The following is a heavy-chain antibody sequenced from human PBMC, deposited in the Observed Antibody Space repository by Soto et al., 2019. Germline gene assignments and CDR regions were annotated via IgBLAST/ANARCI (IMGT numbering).Heavy chain of an antibody. V-gene: IGHV4-59*01. J-gene: IGHJ6*03. Sequence: SETLSLTCTVAGGSISSYYWSWIRQPPGKGLEWIGYIYYSGSTNYNPSLKSRVTISVDTSKNQFSLKLSSVTAADTAVYYCARLGCSSTSCPRYYYHYYMDVWGKGTTVTVSS. CDR1: GGSISSYY. CDR3: ARLGCSSTSCPRYYYHYYMDV. CDR2: IYYSGST. D-gene: IGHD2-2*01.